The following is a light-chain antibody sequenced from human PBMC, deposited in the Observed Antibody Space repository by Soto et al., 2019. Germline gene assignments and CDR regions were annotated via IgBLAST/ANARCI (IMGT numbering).Light chain of an antibody. Sequence: QSVLTQPPSVSAAPGQMVSISCSGSSSNIGINYVSWYQQLPGTAPKHLISDNNKRASGIPDRFSGSKSGTSATLGITGLQTGDEADYYCGTWDSSLSALVFGGGTKLTVL. J-gene: IGLJ2*01. CDR3: GTWDSSLSALV. CDR1: SSNIGINY. V-gene: IGLV1-51*01. CDR2: DNN.